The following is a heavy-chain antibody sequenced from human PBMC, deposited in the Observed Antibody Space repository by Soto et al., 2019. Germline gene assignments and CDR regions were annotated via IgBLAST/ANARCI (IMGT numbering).Heavy chain of an antibody. CDR3: ARQSPPFDP. CDR1: GYTFSSYH. J-gene: IGHJ5*02. Sequence: QVQLVQSGAEVKNPGASVKVSCKASGYTFSSYHISWVRQAPGQGLEWMGWISAYNGNTNYAQKIQGRVTMTTDTSTRPACMEMRSLRSNDTDVYYCARQSPPFDPWGQGTLVTVSS. CDR2: ISAYNGNT. V-gene: IGHV1-18*01.